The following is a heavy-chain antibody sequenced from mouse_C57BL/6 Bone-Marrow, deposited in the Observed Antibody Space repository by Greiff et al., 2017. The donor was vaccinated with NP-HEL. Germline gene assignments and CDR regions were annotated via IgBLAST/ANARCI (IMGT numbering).Heavy chain of an antibody. V-gene: IGHV14-4*01. D-gene: IGHD2-9*01. J-gene: IGHJ4*01. CDR3: TAYYGYDGYAMDY. Sequence: VQLQQSGAELVRPGASVKLSCTASGFNIKDDYMHWVKQRPEQGLEWIGWIDPENGDTEYASKFQGKATITAATSSNTAYLQLSSLTSEDTAVYYCTAYYGYDGYAMDYWGQGTSVTVSS. CDR1: GFNIKDDY. CDR2: IDPENGDT.